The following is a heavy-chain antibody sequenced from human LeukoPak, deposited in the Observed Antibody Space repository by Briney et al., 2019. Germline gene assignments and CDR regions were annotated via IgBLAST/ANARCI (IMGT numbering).Heavy chain of an antibody. D-gene: IGHD3-22*01. Sequence: SETLSLTCTVSGGSINSYYWSWIRQPPGKGLEWIGYIYYSGSTYYNPSLKSRVTISVDTSKNQFSLKLSSVTAADTAVYYCARHHYDSSGYYDYFDYWGQGTLVTVSS. V-gene: IGHV4-59*08. CDR3: ARHHYDSSGYYDYFDY. CDR1: GGSINSYY. CDR2: IYYSGST. J-gene: IGHJ4*02.